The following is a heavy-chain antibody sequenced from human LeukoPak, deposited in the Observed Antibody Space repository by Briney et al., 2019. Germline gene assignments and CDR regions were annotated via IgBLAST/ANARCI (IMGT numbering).Heavy chain of an antibody. V-gene: IGHV3-48*03. D-gene: IGHD1-26*01. J-gene: IGHJ6*02. CDR1: GFTFSSYE. CDR2: ISSSGSTI. CDR3: ARVTGIVGATLYYYYGMDV. Sequence: GGSLRLSCAASGFTFSSYEMNWVRQAPGKGLEWVSYISSSGSTIYYADSVKGRFTISRDNAKNSLYLQMNSLRAEDTAVYYCARVTGIVGATLYYYYGMDVWGQGTTVTVSS.